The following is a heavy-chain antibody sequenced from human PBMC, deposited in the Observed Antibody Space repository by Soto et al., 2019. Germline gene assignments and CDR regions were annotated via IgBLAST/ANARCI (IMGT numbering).Heavy chain of an antibody. CDR3: ARDVDADFRTDFDY. Sequence: GGSLRLSCAASGFTFDDYAMHWVRQAPGKGLEWVSGISWNSGSIGYADSVKGRFTISRDNAENSVYLEMESLRDEDTALYYCARDVDADFRTDFDYWGRGTLVTVSS. CDR2: ISWNSGSI. CDR1: GFTFDDYA. V-gene: IGHV3-9*01. D-gene: IGHD4-17*01. J-gene: IGHJ4*02.